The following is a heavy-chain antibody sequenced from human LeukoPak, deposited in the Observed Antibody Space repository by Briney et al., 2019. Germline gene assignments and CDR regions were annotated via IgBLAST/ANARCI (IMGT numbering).Heavy chain of an antibody. J-gene: IGHJ4*02. CDR3: ARTYSSSSGDY. V-gene: IGHV3-48*01. CDR1: GFTFSSYS. D-gene: IGHD6-6*01. CDR2: ITSSSSTI. Sequence: GGSLGLSCAASGFTFSSYSMSWVRQAPGKGLEWVSYITSSSSTIYYADSVKGRFTISRDNAKSSLYLQMNSLRAEGTAVYYCARTYSSSSGDYWGQGTLVTVSS.